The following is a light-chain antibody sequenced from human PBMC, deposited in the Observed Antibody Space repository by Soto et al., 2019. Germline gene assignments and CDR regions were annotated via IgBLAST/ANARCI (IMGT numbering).Light chain of an antibody. CDR3: HHYNNWPFT. J-gene: IGKJ3*01. CDR2: GAS. V-gene: IGKV3-15*01. Sequence: ILMTQSPATVSVSPGESATLSCRASQNIYYNVAWYQHRPGQAPRLLIYGASTRATGIPARFSGSGSGTEFTLTISSLQSEDFALYYCHHYNNWPFTFGPGTKVDIK. CDR1: QNIYYN.